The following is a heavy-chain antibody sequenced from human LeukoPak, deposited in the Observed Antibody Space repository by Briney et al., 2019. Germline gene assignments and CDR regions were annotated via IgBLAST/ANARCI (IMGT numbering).Heavy chain of an antibody. CDR2: INPNSGGT. Sequence: ASVKLSCKASGYTFTSYGISWGRQAPGQGLEWMGWINPNSGGTNYAQKFQGRVTMTRDTSISTAYMELSRLRSDDTAVYYCARDLGGYSYGYAIDYWGQGTLVTVSS. D-gene: IGHD5-18*01. V-gene: IGHV1-2*02. CDR1: GYTFTSYG. J-gene: IGHJ4*02. CDR3: ARDLGGYSYGYAIDY.